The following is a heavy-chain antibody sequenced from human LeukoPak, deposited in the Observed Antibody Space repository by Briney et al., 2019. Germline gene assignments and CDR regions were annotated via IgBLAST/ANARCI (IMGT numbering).Heavy chain of an antibody. Sequence: PSETLSLTCAVSGGSVSSNTYSWNWIRRPPGRGLEWIGYIYHTGNTYYNPSLQSRVTITLDRSRNQFSLELRSVTAADTAVYSCARADYGDYPFDNWGQGTLVTVSS. D-gene: IGHD4-17*01. CDR3: ARADYGDYPFDN. CDR1: GGSVSSNTYS. V-gene: IGHV4-30-2*01. CDR2: IYHTGNT. J-gene: IGHJ4*02.